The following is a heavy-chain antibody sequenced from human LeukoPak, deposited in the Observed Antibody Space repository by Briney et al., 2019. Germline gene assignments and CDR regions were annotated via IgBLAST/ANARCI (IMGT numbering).Heavy chain of an antibody. CDR3: ARDLGSGYYSFDY. Sequence: GGSLRLSCAASGFTFSRYWMSWVRQAPGKGLEWVSVIYSGGSTYYADSVKGRFTISRDNSKNTLYLQMNSLRAEDTAVYYCARDLGSGYYSFDYWGQGTLVTVSS. CDR1: GFTFSRYW. CDR2: IYSGGST. J-gene: IGHJ4*02. V-gene: IGHV3-53*01. D-gene: IGHD3-22*01.